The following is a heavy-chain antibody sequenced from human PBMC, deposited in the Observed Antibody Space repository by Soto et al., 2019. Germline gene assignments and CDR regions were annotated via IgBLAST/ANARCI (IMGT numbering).Heavy chain of an antibody. CDR1: GYTFTSYG. CDR2: ISAYNGNT. D-gene: IGHD3-10*01. V-gene: IGHV1-18*01. CDR3: ARAELLWFGELFGPLDY. J-gene: IGHJ4*02. Sequence: ASVKVSCKASGYTFTSYGISWVRQAPGQVLEWMGWISAYNGNTNYAQKLQGRVTMTTDTSTSTAYMELRSLRSDDTAVYYCARAELLWFGELFGPLDYWGQGTLVTVSS.